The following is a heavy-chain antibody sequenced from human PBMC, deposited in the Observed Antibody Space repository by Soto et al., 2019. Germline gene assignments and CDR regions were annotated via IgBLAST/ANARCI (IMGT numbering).Heavy chain of an antibody. V-gene: IGHV4-61*01. D-gene: IGHD5-18*01. Sequence: QVQLQESGPGLVKPSETLSLTCTVSGGSVSSGSYYWSWIRQPPGKGLEWIGYIYYSGSTNYNTPLKSRVTLSVDTSKTQFSLKLSSVTAADTAVYYCARDNVDTAMVRFHYYYGMDVWGQGTTVTVSS. CDR2: IYYSGST. J-gene: IGHJ6*02. CDR3: ARDNVDTAMVRFHYYYGMDV. CDR1: GGSVSSGSYY.